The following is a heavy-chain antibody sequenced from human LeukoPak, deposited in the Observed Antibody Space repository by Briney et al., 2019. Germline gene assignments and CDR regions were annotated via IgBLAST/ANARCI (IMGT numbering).Heavy chain of an antibody. Sequence: GASVKVSCKASGYTFTSCGISWVRQAPGQGLEWMGWISAYNGNTNYAQKLQGRVTMTTDTSTSTAYMELRSLRSDDTAVYYCARAFIARNPPDAFDIWGQGTMVTVSS. D-gene: IGHD1-14*01. J-gene: IGHJ3*02. V-gene: IGHV1-18*01. CDR3: ARAFIARNPPDAFDI. CDR2: ISAYNGNT. CDR1: GYTFTSCG.